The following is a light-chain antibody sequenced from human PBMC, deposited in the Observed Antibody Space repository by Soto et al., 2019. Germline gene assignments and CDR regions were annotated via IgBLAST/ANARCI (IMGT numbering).Light chain of an antibody. CDR3: QQYDTNTPYT. V-gene: IGKV1-5*03. J-gene: IGKJ2*01. CDR1: QSITNW. Sequence: DLQLTQSPSTVYASVGDRVTITCRASQSITNWMAWYQHKPGKAPKLLIYRASTLERGVPSRFSGSGSGKEFTLTISGLQSDDFGTYYCQQYDTNTPYTFGQGSRLEI. CDR2: RAS.